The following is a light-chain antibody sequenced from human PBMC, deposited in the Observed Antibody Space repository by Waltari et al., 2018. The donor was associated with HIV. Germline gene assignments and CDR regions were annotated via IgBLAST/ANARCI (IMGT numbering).Light chain of an antibody. V-gene: IGKV1-5*03. CDR2: QVS. CDR3: QHYNNYMWT. Sequence: DIQLTQSPSTLSASVGDSVTITCRASQSISTYLAWNQQKSGKAPNLLIYQVSTLESGVPSRFSGSGSGTEFSLTISSLQPDDFATYYCQHYNNYMWTFGQGTKVEIK. J-gene: IGKJ1*01. CDR1: QSISTY.